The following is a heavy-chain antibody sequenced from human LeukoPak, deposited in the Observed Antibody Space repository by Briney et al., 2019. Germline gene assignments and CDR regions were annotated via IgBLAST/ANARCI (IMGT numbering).Heavy chain of an antibody. Sequence: ASVKVSCKASGYTFTSYGISWVRQAPGQGLEWMGWISAYNGNTNYAQKLQGRVTMTTDTSTSTAYMELRSLRSDDTAVYYCARDYGIVATNPRRNWFDPWGQGTLVTVSS. CDR3: ARDYGIVATNPRRNWFDP. CDR1: GYTFTSYG. J-gene: IGHJ5*02. D-gene: IGHD5-12*01. CDR2: ISAYNGNT. V-gene: IGHV1-18*01.